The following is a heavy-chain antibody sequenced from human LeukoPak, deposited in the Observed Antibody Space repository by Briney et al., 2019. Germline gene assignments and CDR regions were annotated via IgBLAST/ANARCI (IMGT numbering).Heavy chain of an antibody. CDR1: GGSISSYY. CDR2: IYTSGST. V-gene: IGHV4-4*09. D-gene: IGHD3-22*01. Sequence: SETLSLTCTVSGGSISSYYWSWIRQPPGKGLEWIGYIYTSGSTNYNPSLKGRVTISVDTSKNQFSLKLSSVTAADTAVYYCARLREKYYDSSGYYGAFDIWGQGTMVTVSS. J-gene: IGHJ3*02. CDR3: ARLREKYYDSSGYYGAFDI.